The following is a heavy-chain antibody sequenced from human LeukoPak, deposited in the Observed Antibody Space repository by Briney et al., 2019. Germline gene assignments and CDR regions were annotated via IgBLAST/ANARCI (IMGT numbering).Heavy chain of an antibody. D-gene: IGHD5-18*01. Sequence: PGGSLRLSCAASGFTFDDYAMHWVRQAPGKGLEWVSGISGSGGSTYYADSVKGRFSISRDNSKNTLYLRMNSLRAEDTAVYYCATYRQVMLPFESWGQGTLVTVSS. CDR2: ISGSGGST. CDR3: ATYRQVMLPFES. J-gene: IGHJ4*02. CDR1: GFTFDDYA. V-gene: IGHV3-23*01.